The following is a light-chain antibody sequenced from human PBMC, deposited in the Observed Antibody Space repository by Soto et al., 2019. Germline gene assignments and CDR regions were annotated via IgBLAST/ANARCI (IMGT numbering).Light chain of an antibody. CDR3: QQYGSQLT. CDR1: QSVSSSN. Sequence: EIVLTQSPGTLSLSPGERATLSCRASQSVSSSNLAWYQQKPGQAPRLLIYGASSRATGIPDRFGGSGSGTDFTLTISRLEPEDFAVYYCQQYGSQLTFGGGTKVEIK. V-gene: IGKV3-20*01. J-gene: IGKJ4*01. CDR2: GAS.